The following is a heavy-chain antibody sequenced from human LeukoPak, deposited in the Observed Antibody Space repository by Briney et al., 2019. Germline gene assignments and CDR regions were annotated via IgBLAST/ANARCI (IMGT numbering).Heavy chain of an antibody. Sequence: PGGSLRLSCTASGFTFNNAWMSWVRQAPGKGLEWVGRIKSKIDGETTHYAAPVKGRFTISRDDSKNTLYLQMNSLKTEDTAVYYCTTLYYDILTGYLLDAFDIWGQGTMVTVSS. V-gene: IGHV3-15*01. D-gene: IGHD3-9*01. CDR2: IKSKIDGETT. CDR3: TTLYYDILTGYLLDAFDI. J-gene: IGHJ3*02. CDR1: GFTFNNAW.